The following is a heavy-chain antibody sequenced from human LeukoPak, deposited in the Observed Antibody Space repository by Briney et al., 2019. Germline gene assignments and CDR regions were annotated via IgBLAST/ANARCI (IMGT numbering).Heavy chain of an antibody. CDR3: ARCLHGDGYTPGDY. V-gene: IGHV5-51*01. D-gene: IGHD5-24*01. CDR2: IYPGDSDT. J-gene: IGHJ4*02. CDR1: GYSFTSHW. Sequence: GESLKISCEGSGYSFTSHWIGWVRQMPGKGLEWMGIIYPGDSDTRYSPSFQGQVTISADKLINTAYLQWSSLKASDTAIYYCARCLHGDGYTPGDYWGQGTLVTVSS.